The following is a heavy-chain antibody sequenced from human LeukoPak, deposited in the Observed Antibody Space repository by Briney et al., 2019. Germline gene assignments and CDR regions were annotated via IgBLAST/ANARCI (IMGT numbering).Heavy chain of an antibody. CDR2: IRSKNYGGGTT. J-gene: IGHJ4*02. CDR1: GFTFTTTG. CDR3: TTGARTNGHLFDY. D-gene: IGHD2-8*01. V-gene: IGHV3-15*01. Sequence: PGGSLRLSCVASGFTFTTTGISLVRQTPGEGLEWVGLIRSKNYGGGTTDYIAPVKGRFIISRDDSKNTVYLQMNSLQIEDTALHYRTTGARTNGHLFDYWGRGTLVTVSS.